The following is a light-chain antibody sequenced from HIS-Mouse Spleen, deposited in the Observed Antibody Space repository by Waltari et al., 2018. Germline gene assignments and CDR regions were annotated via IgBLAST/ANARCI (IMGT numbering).Light chain of an antibody. CDR3: QVWDSSSDHYV. CDR1: NIGRKS. V-gene: IGLV3-21*02. Sequence: SYVLTQPPSVSVAPGQTARITCGGNNIGRKSVHWYQQKPGQAPGLVVYDDSDRPSGIPGRCSGSKSGTTATLTISRVEAGDEADYYCQVWDSSSDHYVFGTGTKVTVL. J-gene: IGLJ1*01. CDR2: DDS.